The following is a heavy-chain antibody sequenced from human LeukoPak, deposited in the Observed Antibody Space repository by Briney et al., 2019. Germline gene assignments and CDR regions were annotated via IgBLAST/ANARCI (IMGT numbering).Heavy chain of an antibody. Sequence: GGSLRLSCAASGFTFSSYTMNWVRQAPGKGLEWVSSITSSSSYIYYADSVKGRFTISRDNSKNTLYLQMNSLRAEDTAVYYCAKDLSRSSSLSAVAGWGQGTLVTVSS. CDR3: AKDLSRSSSLSAVAG. V-gene: IGHV3-21*01. J-gene: IGHJ4*02. D-gene: IGHD6-13*01. CDR1: GFTFSSYT. CDR2: ITSSSSYI.